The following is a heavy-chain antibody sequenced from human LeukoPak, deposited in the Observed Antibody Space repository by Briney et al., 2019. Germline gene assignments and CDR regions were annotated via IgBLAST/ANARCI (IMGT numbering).Heavy chain of an antibody. V-gene: IGHV3-30*02. J-gene: IGHJ4*02. Sequence: PGGSLRLSCAASGFTFSSYGMHWVRQAPGKGLEWVAFIRYDGSNKYYADSVKGRFTISRDNSKNTLYLQMNSLRAEDTAVYYCAKGGLETGDWVATRMMGYWGQGTLVTVSS. D-gene: IGHD7-27*01. CDR2: IRYDGSNK. CDR3: AKGGLETGDWVATRMMGY. CDR1: GFTFSSYG.